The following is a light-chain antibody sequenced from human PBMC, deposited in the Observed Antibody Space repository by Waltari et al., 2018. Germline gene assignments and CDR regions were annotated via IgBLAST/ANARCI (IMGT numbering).Light chain of an antibody. CDR2: GKN. CDR3: NSRDSSGNHLV. V-gene: IGLV3-19*01. CDR1: SLRSHY. Sequence: SSELNQDPAVSVALGQTVRITCQGDSLRSHYASWYQQKSGQAPVLVIYGKNNRPSGIPDRFSGSSSGNTASLTITGAQAEDEADYYCNSRDSSGNHLVFGGGTKLTVL. J-gene: IGLJ2*01.